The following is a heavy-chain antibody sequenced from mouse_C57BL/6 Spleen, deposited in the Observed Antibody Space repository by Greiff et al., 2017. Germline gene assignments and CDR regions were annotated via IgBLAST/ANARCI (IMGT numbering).Heavy chain of an antibody. CDR1: GYTFTDYY. CDR2: INPYNGGT. CDR3: ARGYRYAMDD. Sequence: EVQLQQSGPVLVKPGASVKMSCKASGYTFTDYYMNWVKQSHGKSLEWIGVINPYNGGTSYNQKFKGKATLTVDKSSSTAYMELNSLTSEDSAVYYCARGYRYAMDDRGQGTSVTVSS. J-gene: IGHJ4*01. D-gene: IGHD2-2*01. V-gene: IGHV1-19*01.